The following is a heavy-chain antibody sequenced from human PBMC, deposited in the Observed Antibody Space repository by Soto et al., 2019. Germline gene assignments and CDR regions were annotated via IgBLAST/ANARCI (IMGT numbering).Heavy chain of an antibody. V-gene: IGHV3-9*01. CDR2: ISWNSAGI. J-gene: IGHJ4*02. Sequence: EVQLVESGGGLVQPGRSLRLSCAASGFTFDEYAMHWVRQAPGKGLEWVSGISWNSAGIGYADSVKGRFTISRDNAKNSLYLQMNSLRAEDTALYYCAKDSSGTGYYNVPGDYWGQVTLVTVSS. D-gene: IGHD3-9*01. CDR3: AKDSSGTGYYNVPGDY. CDR1: GFTFDEYA.